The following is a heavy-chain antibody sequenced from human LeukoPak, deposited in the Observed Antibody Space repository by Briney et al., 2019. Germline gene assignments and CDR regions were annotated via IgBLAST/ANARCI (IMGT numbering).Heavy chain of an antibody. CDR1: GGTFSSYA. V-gene: IGHV1-69*05. CDR3: ARDVSATRIFVNMDV. J-gene: IGHJ6*03. D-gene: IGHD2/OR15-2a*01. Sequence: SVKVSCKASGGTFSSYAISWVRQAPGQGLEWMGRIIPIFGTANYAQKFQGRVTITTDESTSTAYMEMSSLRSEDTAVYYCARDVSATRIFVNMDVWGKGTPVPVS. CDR2: IIPIFGTA.